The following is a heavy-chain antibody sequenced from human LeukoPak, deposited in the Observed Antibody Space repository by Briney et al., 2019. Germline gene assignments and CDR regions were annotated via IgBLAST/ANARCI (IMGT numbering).Heavy chain of an antibody. CDR3: AKLTILGYCSGGSCYDRRVFDY. D-gene: IGHD2-15*01. Sequence: PGGSLRLSCAASGFTVSSNYMSWVRQAPGKGLEWVSIIYSGGSTFYADSVKGRFTISRDNSKNTLYLQMNSLRAEDTAVYYCAKLTILGYCSGGSCYDRRVFDYWGQGTLVTVSS. V-gene: IGHV3-53*01. J-gene: IGHJ4*02. CDR2: IYSGGST. CDR1: GFTVSSNY.